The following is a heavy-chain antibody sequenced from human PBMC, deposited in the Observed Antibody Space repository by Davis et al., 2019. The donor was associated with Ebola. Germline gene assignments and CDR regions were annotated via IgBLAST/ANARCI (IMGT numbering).Heavy chain of an antibody. V-gene: IGHV3-23*01. J-gene: IGHJ5*02. CDR2: ISGSGGST. D-gene: IGHD3-16*02. Sequence: GESLKISCAATGFTFTTYAMSWVRQAPGKGLEWVSAISGSGGSTYYADSVKGRFTISSDNSKNTLYLQMNSLRAEDTAVYYCAKTRTDYDYIWGSYRTLYNWFDPWGQGTLVTVSS. CDR1: GFTFTTYA. CDR3: AKTRTDYDYIWGSYRTLYNWFDP.